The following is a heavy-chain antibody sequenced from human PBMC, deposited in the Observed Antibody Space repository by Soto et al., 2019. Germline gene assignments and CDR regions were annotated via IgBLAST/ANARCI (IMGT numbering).Heavy chain of an antibody. CDR1: GFTFSTYA. CDR3: AKDRLPTSGQRFSFDS. J-gene: IGHJ4*02. Sequence: DVNLLQSGGGSAQPGGSLRLSCATSGFTFSTYAMTWVRQVPGRGLQWVSTILPDETGFYTVSVKGRFTISRDNYRGIVYLQMNDLWVEDAAIYYCAKDRLPTSGQRFSFDSWGQGSLVTVAS. CDR2: ILPDETG. V-gene: IGHV3-23*01. D-gene: IGHD2-15*01.